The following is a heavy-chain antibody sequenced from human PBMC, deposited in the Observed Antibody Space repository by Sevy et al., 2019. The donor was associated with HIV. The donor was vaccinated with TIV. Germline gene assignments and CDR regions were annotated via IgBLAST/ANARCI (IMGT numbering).Heavy chain of an antibody. Sequence: GGSLRLSCAASGFTVSSDYMTWVRQAPGKGLEWVSVIYSGGTTYYADSVKGRFTISRDNSKNTVYLQMNSLRAEDTAVYYCARGGGYCGGDCYSIDYWGQGALVTVSS. CDR3: ARGGGYCGGDCYSIDY. CDR1: GFTVSSDY. V-gene: IGHV3-66*01. CDR2: IYSGGTT. D-gene: IGHD2-21*02. J-gene: IGHJ4*02.